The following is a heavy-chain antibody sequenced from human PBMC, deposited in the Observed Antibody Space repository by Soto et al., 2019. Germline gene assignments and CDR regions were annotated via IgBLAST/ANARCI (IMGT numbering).Heavy chain of an antibody. CDR3: PHRPILGPPFAY. CDR2: IYLNDDK. V-gene: IGHV2-5*01. Sequence: SGPTLVNPPQTLTLTCTFSGFSLSTSGVGVGWIRQPPGKALEWLAPIYLNDDKRYSPSLKSRLTITKDTSQNQVVLTMTNMDPGDTATFSCPHRPILGPPFAYGGGGTLVTVPS. J-gene: IGHJ4*02. CDR1: GFSLSTSGVG.